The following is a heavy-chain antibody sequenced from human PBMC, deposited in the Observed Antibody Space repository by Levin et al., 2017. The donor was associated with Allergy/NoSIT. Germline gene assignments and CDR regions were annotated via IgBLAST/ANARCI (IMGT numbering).Heavy chain of an antibody. Sequence: SCAASGFDFDSFGMHWVRQAPGKGLEWVALISFDGKRKYYAESVKGRFSSSRDNPENILYLQMNNLRGEDTAVYHCAKDLRRGTSSWYQLANWGQGTLVTVSS. D-gene: IGHD6-13*01. CDR1: GFDFDSFG. CDR2: ISFDGKRK. J-gene: IGHJ4*02. V-gene: IGHV3-30*18. CDR3: AKDLRRGTSSWYQLAN.